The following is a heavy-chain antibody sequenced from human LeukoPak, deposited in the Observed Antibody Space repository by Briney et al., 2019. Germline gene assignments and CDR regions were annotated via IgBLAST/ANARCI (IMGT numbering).Heavy chain of an antibody. CDR1: GYRFTTDMYT. Sequence: ASVKVSCKASGYRFTTDMYTIHWLRQAPGHRLEWMGWINAGNGNTKYSQKFQGRVTITGDTSARTVYMEVSSLVSEDTAVYYCARGSDSSGWSWAYWGQGTLVTVSS. CDR2: INAGNGNT. V-gene: IGHV1-3*01. J-gene: IGHJ4*02. CDR3: ARGSDSSGWSWAY. D-gene: IGHD6-19*01.